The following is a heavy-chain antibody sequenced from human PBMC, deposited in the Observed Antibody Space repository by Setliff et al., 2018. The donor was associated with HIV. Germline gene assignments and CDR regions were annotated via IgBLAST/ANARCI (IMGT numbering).Heavy chain of an antibody. CDR1: GYSFTNYW. Sequence: PGESLKISCKGSGYSFTNYWIAWVRQMPGKGLEWMGIIYPEDSDTRYSATFQGQVSISADKCITTAYLQWSGLKASDTAVYYCARQSHYGSYFYMDVWGKGTTVTVSS. J-gene: IGHJ6*03. CDR2: IYPEDSDT. V-gene: IGHV5-51*01. D-gene: IGHD3-16*01. CDR3: ARQSHYGSYFYMDV.